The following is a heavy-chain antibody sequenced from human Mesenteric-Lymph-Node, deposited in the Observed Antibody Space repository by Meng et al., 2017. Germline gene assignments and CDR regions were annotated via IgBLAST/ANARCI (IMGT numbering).Heavy chain of an antibody. J-gene: IGHJ5*02. CDR1: GFTFSSYE. CDR2: ISSSGSTI. D-gene: IGHD3-10*01. CDR3: ARRGVTYCSPTSCFPTWFDP. Sequence: GESLKISCAASGFTFSSYEMNWVRQAPGKGLEWVSYISSSGSTIYYADSVKGRFTISRDNAKKSLFLQMNSLRAEDTAVYYCARRGVTYCSPTSCFPTWFDPWGQGTLVTVSS. V-gene: IGHV3-48*03.